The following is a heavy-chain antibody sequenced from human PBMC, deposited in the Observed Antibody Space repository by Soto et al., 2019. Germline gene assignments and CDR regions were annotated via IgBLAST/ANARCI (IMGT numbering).Heavy chain of an antibody. D-gene: IGHD3-3*01. V-gene: IGHV3-23*01. Sequence: EVQMLESGGGLVQPGGSLRLSCAASGFTLSSYALSWVRQAPGKGLEWVSGISGSGDFTFDADSVRGRFTISRDNSMNNPYLPMNSLGVEDTALFYCARGPTVFGGGVDAFDIWGQGTMATVSS. CDR2: ISGSGDFT. CDR1: GFTLSSYA. J-gene: IGHJ3*02. CDR3: ARGPTVFGGGVDAFDI.